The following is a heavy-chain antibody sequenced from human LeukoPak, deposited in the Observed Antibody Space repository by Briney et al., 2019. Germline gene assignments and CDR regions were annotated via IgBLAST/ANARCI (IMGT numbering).Heavy chain of an antibody. V-gene: IGHV4-39*01. CDR1: GGSISSGTYY. J-gene: IGHJ4*02. CDR2: IYYSGST. Sequence: PSETLSLTCTVSGGSISSGTYYGGWVRQPPGKGLEWIGSIYYSGSTSYNPSLKSRVTISVDTSKNQFSLKLDSVTAADTAVYYCARNESDSGTSYFDYWGQGTLVTVSS. CDR3: ARNESDSGTSYFDY. D-gene: IGHD1-26*01.